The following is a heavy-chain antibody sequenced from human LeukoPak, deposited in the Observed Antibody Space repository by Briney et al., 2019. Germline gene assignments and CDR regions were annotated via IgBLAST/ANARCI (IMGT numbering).Heavy chain of an antibody. CDR2: IFTSGYT. Sequence: SGTLSLTCTVSGDSISSGDYYWSWIRQPAGKGLEWIGRIFTSGYTNYNPSLKNRVTISVDTSKNQFSLKLSSVTAADTAVYYCARVYYSSSYDYWYFDLWGRGTLVTVSS. CDR1: GDSISSGDYY. J-gene: IGHJ2*01. V-gene: IGHV4-61*02. CDR3: ARVYYSSSYDYWYFDL. D-gene: IGHD6-13*01.